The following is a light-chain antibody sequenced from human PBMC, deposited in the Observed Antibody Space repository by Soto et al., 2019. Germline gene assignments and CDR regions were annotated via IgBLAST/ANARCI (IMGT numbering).Light chain of an antibody. J-gene: IGKJ1*01. CDR1: QSISKY. V-gene: IGKV1-39*01. Sequence: DIQMTQSPSSLSASVGDRVTITCRASQSISKYLNWYQQKPGKAPKLLIYAASSMQSGVPSRFSGSGSETDFTLRTSSLQPDDSANYACKQSFSPLWTFGQVTKVEV. CDR3: KQSFSPLWT. CDR2: AAS.